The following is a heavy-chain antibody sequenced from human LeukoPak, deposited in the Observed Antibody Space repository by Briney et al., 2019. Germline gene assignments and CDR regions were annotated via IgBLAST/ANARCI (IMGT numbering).Heavy chain of an antibody. Sequence: GGSLRLSCAASGFTFSSYWMSWVRQAPGKGLEWVANIKQDGSEKYYVDSVKGRFTISRDNAKNSLYLQMNSLRAEDTAVYYCARGMEQWLTRGYFDYWGQGTLVTVSS. V-gene: IGHV3-7*03. CDR1: GFTFSSYW. J-gene: IGHJ4*02. CDR3: ARGMEQWLTRGYFDY. D-gene: IGHD6-19*01. CDR2: IKQDGSEK.